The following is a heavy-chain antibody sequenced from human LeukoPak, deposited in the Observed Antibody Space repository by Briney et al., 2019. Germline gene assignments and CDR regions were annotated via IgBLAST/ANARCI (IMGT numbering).Heavy chain of an antibody. CDR2: IIPIFGTA. Sequence: SVKVSCKASGGTFSSYAISWVRQAPGQGLEWMGGIIPIFGTANYAQKFQGRVTITADESTSTAYMELSSLRSEDTAVYYCASISRILHDAFDIWGQGTMVTVSS. CDR1: GGTFSSYA. V-gene: IGHV1-69*13. CDR3: ASISRILHDAFDI. J-gene: IGHJ3*02. D-gene: IGHD4-11*01.